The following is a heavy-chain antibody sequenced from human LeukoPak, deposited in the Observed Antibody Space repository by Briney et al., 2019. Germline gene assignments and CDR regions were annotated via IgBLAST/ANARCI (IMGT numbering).Heavy chain of an antibody. CDR1: GFTFSTYS. V-gene: IGHV3-48*01. CDR3: ARNAFVDCSTTSCYNDY. J-gene: IGHJ4*02. Sequence: GGSLRLSCAASGFTFSTYSMNWVRQAPGKGLEWVSYISSSSSTIYYADSVKGRFTISRDNAKNSLYLQMNSLRAEDTAVYYCARNAFVDCSTTSCYNDYWGQGILVTVSS. CDR2: ISSSSSTI. D-gene: IGHD2-2*02.